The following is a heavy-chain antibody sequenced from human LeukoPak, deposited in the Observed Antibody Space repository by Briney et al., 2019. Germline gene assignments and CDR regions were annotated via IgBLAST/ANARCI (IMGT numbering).Heavy chain of an antibody. D-gene: IGHD3-10*01. J-gene: IGHJ4*02. CDR1: GGSFSGYY. CDR2: INHSGST. V-gene: IGHV4-34*01. Sequence: PSETLSLTCAVYGGSFSGYYWSWIRQPPGKGLEWIGEINHSGSTNYNPSLKSRVTISVDTSQNQFSLKLSSVTAADTAVYYCARHYGEQPYYFDYWGQGTLVTVAS. CDR3: ARHYGEQPYYFDY.